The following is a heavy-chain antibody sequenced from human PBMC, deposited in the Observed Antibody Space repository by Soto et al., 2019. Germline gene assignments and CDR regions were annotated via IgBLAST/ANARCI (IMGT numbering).Heavy chain of an antibody. Sequence: EVQLVESGGGLVKPGGSLRLSCAASGFTFSSYSMNWVRQAPGKGLEWVSSISSSSSYTYYADSVKGRFTISRDNAKNSLYLQMNSLRAEDTAVYYCARDGDYYDFWSGYPVNWFDPWGQGTLVTVSS. V-gene: IGHV3-21*01. CDR2: ISSSSSYT. D-gene: IGHD3-3*01. J-gene: IGHJ5*02. CDR1: GFTFSSYS. CDR3: ARDGDYYDFWSGYPVNWFDP.